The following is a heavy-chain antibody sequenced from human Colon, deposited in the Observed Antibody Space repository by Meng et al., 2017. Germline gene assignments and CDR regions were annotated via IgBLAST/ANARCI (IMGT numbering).Heavy chain of an antibody. D-gene: IGHD4-17*01. V-gene: IGHV3-21*06. CDR1: GFTFISHS. J-gene: IGHJ4*02. CDR2: VSSNSYYI. CDR3: ARAEYGDLDFDH. Sequence: EVQLVESGGGLVKPGGSLRLSCAASGFTFISHSLNWVRQAPGKGLEWVSSVSSNSYYIYYADSVEGRFTISRDNAKNSLYLQMNSLRAEDTAVYYCARAEYGDLDFDHWGQGTLVTVSS.